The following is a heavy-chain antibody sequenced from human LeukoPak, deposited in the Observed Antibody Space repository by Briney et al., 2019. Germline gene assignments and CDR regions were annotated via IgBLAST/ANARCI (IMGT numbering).Heavy chain of an antibody. V-gene: IGHV3-21*01. Sequence: PGGSLRLSCAASGFTFSSYGMNWVRQAPGKGLEWVSSISSISRYIYYADSVKGRFAISRDNAKNSLYLQMNSLRAEDTAVYYCASLGSRHCTSTTCYDYWGQGTLVTVSS. J-gene: IGHJ4*02. D-gene: IGHD2-2*01. CDR1: GFTFSSYG. CDR2: ISSISRYI. CDR3: ASLGSRHCTSTTCYDY.